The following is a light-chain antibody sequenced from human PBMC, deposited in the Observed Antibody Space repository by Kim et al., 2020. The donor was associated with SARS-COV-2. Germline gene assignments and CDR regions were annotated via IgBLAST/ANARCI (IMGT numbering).Light chain of an antibody. V-gene: IGLV3-21*03. CDR3: QVWDSSSDHPV. CDR1: NIGSKR. Sequence: APGKPARITCGGNNIGSKRVHWYQQKPGQAPVLVVYDDSDRPSGIPERFSGSNSGNTATLTISRVEAGDEADYYCQVWDSSSDHPVFGGGTQLTVL. CDR2: DDS. J-gene: IGLJ2*01.